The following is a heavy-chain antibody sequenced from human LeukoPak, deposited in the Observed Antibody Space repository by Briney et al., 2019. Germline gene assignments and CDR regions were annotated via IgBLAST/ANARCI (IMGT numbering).Heavy chain of an antibody. J-gene: IGHJ4*02. CDR2: XKSKADGGTT. V-gene: IGHV3-15*01. Sequence: XAXXFTFXXAXMSWXXXAPGXXLEXXXXXKSKADGGTTDYAAPVKGRFTISRDDSKNTLYLQMNSLKTEDTAVYYCTTEGYSYGIYYFDYWGQGTLVTVSS. CDR1: XFTFXXAX. D-gene: IGHD5-18*01. CDR3: TTEGYSYGIYYFDY.